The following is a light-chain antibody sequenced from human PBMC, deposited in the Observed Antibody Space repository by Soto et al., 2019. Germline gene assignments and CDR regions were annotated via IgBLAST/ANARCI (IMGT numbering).Light chain of an antibody. J-gene: IGKJ4*01. Sequence: AIQMTQSPSSLSASVGDRVIITCRASQGIRTDLGWYQQKPGKAPKLLIYAASNLQSGVPSRFSGSGSGTDFTLTISSLQPEDFATYYCLQDSDYPLTFGGGTKVEIK. CDR1: QGIRTD. CDR3: LQDSDYPLT. CDR2: AAS. V-gene: IGKV1-6*01.